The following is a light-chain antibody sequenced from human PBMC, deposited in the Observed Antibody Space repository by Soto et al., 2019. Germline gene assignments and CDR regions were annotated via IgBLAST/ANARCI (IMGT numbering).Light chain of an antibody. CDR3: QHRSNCYSIT. CDR2: DES. V-gene: IGKV3-11*01. CDR1: QSVSSC. J-gene: IGKJ5*01. Sequence: EILLTQSPATLSFAVGERATISFRASQSVSSCLAWYQHKPGEAPRLLLYDESTRVNSMPARFSGGGSGANLSLTTSSLEQADFVVYYCQHRSNCYSITFGQGTRLEIK.